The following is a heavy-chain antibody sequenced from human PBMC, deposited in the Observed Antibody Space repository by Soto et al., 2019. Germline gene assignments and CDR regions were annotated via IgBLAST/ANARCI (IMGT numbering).Heavy chain of an antibody. CDR2: VTTSGDTM. Sequence: GGSLRLSCVASGFTFSRYNMHWVRQAPGKGLEWVAYVTTSGDTMFYADSVEGRFAISRDVAKNSVHLQMNSLGDEDTAVYYCVREEASGSSGLTYHYYYNGMDFWGQGTTVTVSS. D-gene: IGHD3-10*01. CDR3: VREEASGSSGLTYHYYYNGMDF. CDR1: GFTFSRYN. J-gene: IGHJ6*02. V-gene: IGHV3-48*02.